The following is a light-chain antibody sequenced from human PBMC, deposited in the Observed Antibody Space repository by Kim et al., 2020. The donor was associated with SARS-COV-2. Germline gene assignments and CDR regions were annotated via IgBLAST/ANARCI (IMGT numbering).Light chain of an antibody. CDR2: EVS. CDR3: SSYAASNNLV. Sequence: GQSVTISCTGTRSDVGGYNYVSWYQQHPGKAPKLMIYEVSKRPSGVPDRFSGSKSGNTASLTVSGLQAEDEADYYCSSYAASNNLVFGGGTQLTVL. J-gene: IGLJ2*01. CDR1: RSDVGGYNY. V-gene: IGLV2-8*01.